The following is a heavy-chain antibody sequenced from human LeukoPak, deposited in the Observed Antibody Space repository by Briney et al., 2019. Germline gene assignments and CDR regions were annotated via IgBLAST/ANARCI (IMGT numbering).Heavy chain of an antibody. J-gene: IGHJ4*02. CDR3: ARDYTEWIIRY. CDR1: GGSISSGSYY. Sequence: PSQTLSLTGTVSGGSISSGSYYWSWIRQPAGKGLEWIGRIYTSGSTNYNPSLRSRVTISVDTSKNQFSLKLSSVTAADTAVYYCARDYTEWIIRYWGQGTLVTVSS. D-gene: IGHD5-12*01. V-gene: IGHV4-61*02. CDR2: IYTSGST.